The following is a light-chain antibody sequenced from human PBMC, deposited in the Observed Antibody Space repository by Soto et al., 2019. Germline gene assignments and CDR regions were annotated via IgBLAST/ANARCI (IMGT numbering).Light chain of an antibody. J-gene: IGKJ1*01. CDR3: QHYDSSLWT. CDR2: GAS. V-gene: IGKV3-20*01. CDR1: QSISSSF. Sequence: EIVLTQSPGTLSTSPGERATLSCRASQSISSSFLAWYQQKPGQAPRLLIYGASSRATDIPDRFSGSGSGTDFTLTITRLEPEDFAVYHCQHYDSSLWTFGQGTKVDTK.